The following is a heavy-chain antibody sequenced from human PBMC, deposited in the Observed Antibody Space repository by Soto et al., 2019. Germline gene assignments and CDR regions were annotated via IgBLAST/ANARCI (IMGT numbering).Heavy chain of an antibody. CDR3: AKGHSMVRGENNWFDP. J-gene: IGHJ5*02. Sequence: GGSLRLSCAASGFTFSSYAMSWVRQAPGKGLEWVSAISGSGGSTYYADSVKGRFTISRDNSKNTLYLQMNSLRAEDTAVYYCAKGHSMVRGENNWFDPWGQGTLVTVSS. D-gene: IGHD3-10*01. V-gene: IGHV3-23*01. CDR2: ISGSGGST. CDR1: GFTFSSYA.